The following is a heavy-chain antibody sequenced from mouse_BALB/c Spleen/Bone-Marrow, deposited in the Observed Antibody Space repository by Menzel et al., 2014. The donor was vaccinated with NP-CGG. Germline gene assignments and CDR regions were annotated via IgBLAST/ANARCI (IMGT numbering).Heavy chain of an antibody. J-gene: IGHJ3*01. V-gene: IGHV1-37*01. CDR1: GYSFTGYF. CDR2: FNPYNGDT. CDR3: GGQDGYYGGFAY. D-gene: IGHD2-3*01. Sequence: EVKLVESGPELVKPGASVKISYKASGYSFTGYFMNWVKQSLGKSLEWFGRFNPYNGDTFYNQKFKGKATLTVDKSSSTAHMELLSLTSEDSAVYYCGGQDGYYGGFAYWGQGTLVTVSA.